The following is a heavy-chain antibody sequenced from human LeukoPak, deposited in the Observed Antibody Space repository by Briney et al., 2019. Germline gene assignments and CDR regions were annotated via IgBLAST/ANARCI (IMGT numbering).Heavy chain of an antibody. CDR1: GFAFSSYS. Sequence: GGSLRLSCAASGFAFSSYSMNWVRQAPGKGLEWVSSISSSSSYIYYADSVKGRFTISRDNAKNSLYLQMNSLRAEDTAVYYCARGVVATGRDYWGQGTLVTVSS. CDR2: ISSSSSYI. J-gene: IGHJ4*02. V-gene: IGHV3-21*01. CDR3: ARGVVATGRDY. D-gene: IGHD5-12*01.